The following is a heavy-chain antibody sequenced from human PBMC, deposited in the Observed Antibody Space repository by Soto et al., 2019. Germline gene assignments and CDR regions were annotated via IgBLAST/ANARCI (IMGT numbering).Heavy chain of an antibody. J-gene: IGHJ3*02. CDR2: IYSGGST. D-gene: IGHD2-15*01. CDR1: GFTVSSNY. CDR3: ARDLGCSGGSCYFRVAFDI. V-gene: IGHV3-53*04. Sequence: GGSLRLSCAASGFTVSSNYMSWVRQAPGKGLEWVSVIYSGGSTYYADSVKGRFTISRHNSKNTLYLQMNSLRAEDTAVYYCARDLGCSGGSCYFRVAFDIWGQGTMVTVSS.